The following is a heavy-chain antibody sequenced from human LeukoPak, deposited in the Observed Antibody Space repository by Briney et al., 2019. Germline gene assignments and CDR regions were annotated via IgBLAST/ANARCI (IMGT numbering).Heavy chain of an antibody. J-gene: IGHJ4*02. CDR1: GFTFSSYE. D-gene: IGHD5-12*01. CDR2: ISSSGSTI. V-gene: IGHV3-48*03. CDR3: ASDACGYSGYDCPAN. Sequence: GGSLRLSCAASGFTFSSYEMNWVRQAPGKGLEWVSYISSSGSTIYYADSVKGRFTISRDNAKNSLYLQMNSLRAEDTAVYYCASDACGYSGYDCPANWGQGTLVTVSS.